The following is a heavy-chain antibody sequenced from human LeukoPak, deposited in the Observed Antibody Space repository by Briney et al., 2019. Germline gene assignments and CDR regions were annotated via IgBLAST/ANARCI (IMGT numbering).Heavy chain of an antibody. Sequence: GGSLRLSCEASGLTFSNHGMSWVRQAPGKGLQWVSAITGDGTTTYYADSVKGRFTISRDNSKNMLYLQMSSLRAEDTAVYYCAKMNGDFEYWGQGALVPVSS. J-gene: IGHJ4*02. CDR2: ITGDGTTT. D-gene: IGHD1-1*01. CDR3: AKMNGDFEY. V-gene: IGHV3-23*01. CDR1: GLTFSNHG.